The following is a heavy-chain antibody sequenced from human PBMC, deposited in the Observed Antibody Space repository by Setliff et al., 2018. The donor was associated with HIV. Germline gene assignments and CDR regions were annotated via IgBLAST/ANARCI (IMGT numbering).Heavy chain of an antibody. CDR2: IYYTGST. J-gene: IGHJ4*02. CDR1: GNSFSGYH. D-gene: IGHD3-10*01. CDR3: ARSIYGSGTYPLDV. V-gene: IGHV4-4*07. Sequence: PSETLSLTCNYSGNSFSGYHWNWIRQPAGKGLEWLGRIYYTGSTEYNPSLKSRLTMSMDTSKDQFSLRLVSLTTADTAVYYFARSIYGSGTYPLDVWGPGTLVTVSS.